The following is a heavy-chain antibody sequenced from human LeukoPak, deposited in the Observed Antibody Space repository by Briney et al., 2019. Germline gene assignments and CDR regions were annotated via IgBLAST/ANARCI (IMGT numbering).Heavy chain of an antibody. J-gene: IGHJ4*02. CDR1: GFTFSDYD. CDR3: AKDNWVAWYYDFWSGYSEDY. Sequence: GGSLRLSCAASGFTFSDYDMHWVRQATGKGLEWVSAIGTAGDTYYTGSVKGRFTISRDNSKNTLYLQMNSLRAEDTAVYYCAKDNWVAWYYDFWSGYSEDYWGQGTLVTVSS. CDR2: IGTAGDT. V-gene: IGHV3-13*01. D-gene: IGHD3-3*01.